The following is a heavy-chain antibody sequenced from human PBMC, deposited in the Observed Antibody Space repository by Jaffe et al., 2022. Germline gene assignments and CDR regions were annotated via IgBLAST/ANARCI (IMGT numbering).Heavy chain of an antibody. V-gene: IGHV3-9*01. CDR1: GFTFDDYA. CDR2: ISWNSGSI. J-gene: IGHJ1*01. Sequence: EVQLVESGGGLVQPGRSLRLSCAASGFTFDDYAMHWVRQAPGKGLEWVSGISWNSGSIGYADSVKGRFTISRDNAKNSLYLQMNSLRAEDTALYYCAKDMGSSSWYYFQHWGQGTLVTVSS. CDR3: AKDMGSSSWYYFQH. D-gene: IGHD6-13*01.